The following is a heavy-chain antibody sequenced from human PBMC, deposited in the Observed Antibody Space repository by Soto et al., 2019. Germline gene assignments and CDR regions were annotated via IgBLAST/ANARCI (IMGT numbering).Heavy chain of an antibody. CDR3: ARAFYDFWSSKNTYFAY. D-gene: IGHD3-3*01. V-gene: IGHV4-59*12. Sequence: SETLSLTCTVSGGSISSSYWSWIRQPPGKGLEWIAYIYYSGSTNYNPSLKSRVTISVDTSKNQFSLKLSSVTAADTAVYYCARAFYDFWSSKNTYFAYWGQGTLVTVSS. J-gene: IGHJ4*02. CDR2: IYYSGST. CDR1: GGSISSSY.